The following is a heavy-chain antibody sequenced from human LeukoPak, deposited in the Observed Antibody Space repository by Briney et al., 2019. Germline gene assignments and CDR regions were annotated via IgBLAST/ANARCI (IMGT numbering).Heavy chain of an antibody. CDR1: GYTLTELS. V-gene: IGHV1-24*01. D-gene: IGHD1-26*01. J-gene: IGHJ5*02. CDR3: ATDRGVGAHSFDP. CDR2: FDPEDGET. Sequence: GASVTVSFKVSGYTLTELSMHWVRQAPGKGREGMGGFDPEDGETIYAQKFQGRVTMTEDTSTDTAYMELSSLRSEDTAVYYCATDRGVGAHSFDPWGQGTLVTVSS.